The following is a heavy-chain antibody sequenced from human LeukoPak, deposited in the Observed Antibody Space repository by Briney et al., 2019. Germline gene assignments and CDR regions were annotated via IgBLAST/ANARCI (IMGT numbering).Heavy chain of an antibody. CDR3: ARGPDPGDFGVVYYYYYYMDV. CDR2: INWSGGST. CDR1: GFTFDDYG. V-gene: IGHV3-20*04. Sequence: GGSLRLSCAASGFTFDDYGMSWVRQAPGKGLEWVSDINWSGGSTRYADSVKGRFTISRDNTKNSLYLQMNSLRAEDTALYYCARGPDPGDFGVVYYYYYYMDVWGKGTTVTVSS. D-gene: IGHD3-3*01. J-gene: IGHJ6*03.